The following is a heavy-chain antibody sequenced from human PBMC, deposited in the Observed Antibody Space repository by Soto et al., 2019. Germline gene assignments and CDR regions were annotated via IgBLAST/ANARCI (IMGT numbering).Heavy chain of an antibody. D-gene: IGHD3-22*01. V-gene: IGHV3-30-3*01. CDR2: ISYDGSNK. CDR1: GFTFSSYA. CDR3: ARDMIVVGIFDY. J-gene: IGHJ4*02. Sequence: QVQLVESGGGVVQPGRSLRLSCAASGFTFSSYAMHWVRQAPGKGLEWVAVISYDGSNKYYADSVKGRFTISRDNSKNTLYLQMNSLRAEDTAVYYCARDMIVVGIFDYWGQGTLVTVSS.